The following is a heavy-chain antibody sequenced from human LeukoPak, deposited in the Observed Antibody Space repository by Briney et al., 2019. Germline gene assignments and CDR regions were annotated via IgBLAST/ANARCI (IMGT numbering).Heavy chain of an antibody. D-gene: IGHD2-2*01. CDR1: GGTFSSYA. Sequence: GASVKVSCKASGGTFSSYAISWVRQAPGQGLEWMGGIIPIFGTANYAQKFQGRVTITADESTSTAYMELSSLRSEDTAVYYCARGGCSSTSYYAGEYYYYYGMDVWGQGTTVTVSS. J-gene: IGHJ6*02. V-gene: IGHV1-69*13. CDR2: IIPIFGTA. CDR3: ARGGCSSTSYYAGEYYYYYGMDV.